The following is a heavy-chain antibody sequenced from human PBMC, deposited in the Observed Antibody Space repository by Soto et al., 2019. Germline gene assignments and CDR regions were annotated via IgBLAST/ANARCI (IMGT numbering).Heavy chain of an antibody. CDR1: GFTFSGSA. V-gene: IGHV3-73*01. CDR2: IRSKANSYAT. J-gene: IGHJ4*02. D-gene: IGHD3-10*01. CDR3: TSGGATAPALLPGY. Sequence: EVQLVESGGGLVQPGGSLKLSCAASGFTFSGSAMHWVRQASGKGLEWVGRIRSKANSYATAYAASVKGRFTISRDDSKNTAYLQMNSLKTEDTAVYYCTSGGATAPALLPGYWGQGTLVTVSS.